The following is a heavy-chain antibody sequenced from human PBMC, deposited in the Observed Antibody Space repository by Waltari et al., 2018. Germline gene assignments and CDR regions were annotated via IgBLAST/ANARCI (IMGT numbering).Heavy chain of an antibody. CDR3: AGTDLHTKIAFDS. V-gene: IGHV4-39*01. J-gene: IGHJ4*02. D-gene: IGHD2-21*01. Sequence: QVRLRESGPGLVKPSETLSLTCAVSGASVASAAHYWGWIRQSPERGLEWIGTRYFTGTTHYNPSLRSRVTISADPSRDQFSLRVNSVTAADTAVYYCAGTDLHTKIAFDSWGQGTQVTVSA. CDR2: RYFTGTT. CDR1: GASVASAAHY.